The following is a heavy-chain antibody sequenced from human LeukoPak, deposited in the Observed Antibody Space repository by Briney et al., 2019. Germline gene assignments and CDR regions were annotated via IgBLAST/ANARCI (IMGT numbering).Heavy chain of an antibody. CDR2: IYYSGST. Sequence: SQTLSLTCAVSGGSISSGGYYLSWIRQHPGKGLEWIVYIYYSGSTYYNPSLKSRVTISVDTSKNQFSLKLSSVTAADTAVYYCARGRGLYYYDSSGKTAFDIWGQGTMVTVSS. J-gene: IGHJ3*02. CDR1: GGSISSGGYY. CDR3: ARGRGLYYYDSSGKTAFDI. D-gene: IGHD3-22*01. V-gene: IGHV4-31*11.